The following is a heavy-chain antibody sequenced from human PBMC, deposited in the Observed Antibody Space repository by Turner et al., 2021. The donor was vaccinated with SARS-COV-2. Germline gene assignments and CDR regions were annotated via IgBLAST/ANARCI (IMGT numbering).Heavy chain of an antibody. D-gene: IGHD3-3*01. CDR3: ARVRPLSYGFLEWFYYYGMDV. Sequence: EVQLVESGGGLVKPGGSLSLSCAASGFTFSSYSMNWVRQAPGKGLEWVSSISSSSSYIYYADSVKGRFTISRDNAKNSLYLQMNSLRAEDTAVYYCARVRPLSYGFLEWFYYYGMDVWGQGTTVTVSS. CDR2: ISSSSSYI. CDR1: GFTFSSYS. V-gene: IGHV3-21*01. J-gene: IGHJ6*02.